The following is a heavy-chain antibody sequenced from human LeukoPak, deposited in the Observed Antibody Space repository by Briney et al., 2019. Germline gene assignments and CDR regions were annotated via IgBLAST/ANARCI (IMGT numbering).Heavy chain of an antibody. CDR1: GGSISSYY. J-gene: IGHJ3*02. V-gene: IGHV4-59*01. CDR3: ARGANYGDYGLDAFDI. CDR2: IYYSGST. D-gene: IGHD4-17*01. Sequence: SETLSLTCTVSGGSISSYYWSWIRQPPGKGLEWIGYIYYSGSTTYNPSLKSRVTISIDTSKNKFSLKLTSVTAADTALYYCARGANYGDYGLDAFDIWGQGTMVTVSS.